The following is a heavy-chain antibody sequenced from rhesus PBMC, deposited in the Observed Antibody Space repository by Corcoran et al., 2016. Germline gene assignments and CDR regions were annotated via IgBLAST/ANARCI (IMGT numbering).Heavy chain of an antibody. CDR3: ARGSITSGTYGLDS. Sequence: QVTLKESGPALVKPTQPLTLTCPFSGFSLSTRGMGVGWCRQPPGQALEWLASIYWNDEKYYRTSLKSRLTISKDTSKIQVVLRMTNMDPMDTATYFCARGSITSGTYGLDSWGQGVVVTVSS. V-gene: IGHV2S1*01. J-gene: IGHJ6*01. CDR2: IYWNDEK. CDR1: GFSLSTRGMG. D-gene: IGHD1-38*01.